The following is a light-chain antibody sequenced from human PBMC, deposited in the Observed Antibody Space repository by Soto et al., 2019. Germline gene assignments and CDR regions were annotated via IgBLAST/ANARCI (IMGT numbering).Light chain of an antibody. CDR3: QSYDSSLSGYV. V-gene: IGLV1-40*01. CDR1: SSNIGAGYD. J-gene: IGLJ1*01. CDR2: GNS. Sequence: QSVLTHPPSVSRAPGHRVTIFCTGSSSNIGAGYDVHWYQQLPGTAPKLLIYGNSNRPSGVPDRFSGSKSGTSASLAITGLQAEDEADYYCQSYDSSLSGYVFGTGTKVTVL.